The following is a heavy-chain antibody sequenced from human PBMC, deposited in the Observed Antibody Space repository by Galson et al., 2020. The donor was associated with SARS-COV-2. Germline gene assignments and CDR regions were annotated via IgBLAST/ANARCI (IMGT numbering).Heavy chain of an antibody. CDR3: AKGGAVAGIRGIDY. CDR1: GFTLSSSG. J-gene: IGHJ4*02. V-gene: IGHV3-33*06. CDR2: LWSDGTNK. Sequence: GGSLRLSCAASGFTLSSSGMLWVRQAPGKGLEWVAVLWSDGTNKYYADSVKGRFTISRDTSKNTLYLQMNSLTADDTALYYCAKGGAVAGIRGIDYWGQGTLVTVSS. D-gene: IGHD6-19*01.